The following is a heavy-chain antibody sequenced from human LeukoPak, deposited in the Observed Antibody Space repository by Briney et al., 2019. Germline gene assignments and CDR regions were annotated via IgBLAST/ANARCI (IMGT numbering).Heavy chain of an antibody. Sequence: PSETLSLTCTVSGGSISSYYWSWIRQPPGKGLEWIGCIYYSGYTNYKSSLKSRVTISVDTSKNQFSLKLSSVTAADTAVYYCARELTNYYDSSGYSDAFDIWGQGTMVTVSS. CDR1: GGSISSYY. J-gene: IGHJ3*02. V-gene: IGHV4-59*01. CDR3: ARELTNYYDSSGYSDAFDI. D-gene: IGHD3-22*01. CDR2: IYYSGYT.